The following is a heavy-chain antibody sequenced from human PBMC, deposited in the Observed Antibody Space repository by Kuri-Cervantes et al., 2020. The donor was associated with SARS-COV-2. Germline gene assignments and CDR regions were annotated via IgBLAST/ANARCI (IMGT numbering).Heavy chain of an antibody. J-gene: IGHJ4*02. Sequence: GESLKISCAASGFTFSNYAMNWVRQAPGKGLEWVAVISYDASNKYYADSVKGRFTISRDNSKNTLFLQMNSLRAEGTAVYYCARGKQDFDYWGQGTLVTVSS. CDR1: GFTFSNYA. CDR3: ARGKQDFDY. V-gene: IGHV3-30-3*01. CDR2: ISYDASNK.